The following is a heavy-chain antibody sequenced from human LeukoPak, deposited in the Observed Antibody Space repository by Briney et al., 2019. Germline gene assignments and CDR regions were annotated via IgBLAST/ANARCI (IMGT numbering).Heavy chain of an antibody. D-gene: IGHD3-3*01. CDR1: GGSISSSSYY. Sequence: PSETLSLTCTVSGGSISSSSYYWGWIRQPPGKGLEWVGSIYYSGSTYYNPSLKSRVTISVDTSKNQFSLKLSSVTAADTAVYYCARHRTRYDFWSGYREAGPFDYWGQGTLVTVSS. J-gene: IGHJ4*02. CDR3: ARHRTRYDFWSGYREAGPFDY. V-gene: IGHV4-39*01. CDR2: IYYSGST.